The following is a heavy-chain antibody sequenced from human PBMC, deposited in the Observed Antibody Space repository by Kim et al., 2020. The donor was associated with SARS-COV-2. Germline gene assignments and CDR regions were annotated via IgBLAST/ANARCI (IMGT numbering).Heavy chain of an antibody. J-gene: IGHJ5*02. D-gene: IGHD6-19*01. CDR1: GYTFTSYA. V-gene: IGHV1-3*01. CDR2: INAGNGNT. Sequence: ASVKVSCKASGYTFTSYAMHWVRQAPGQRLEWMGWINAGNGNTKYSQKFQGRVTITRDTSASTAYMELSSLRSEDTAVYYCARDQYSSGGGYGGSWGNWFDPWGQGTLVTVSS. CDR3: ARDQYSSGGGYGGSWGNWFDP.